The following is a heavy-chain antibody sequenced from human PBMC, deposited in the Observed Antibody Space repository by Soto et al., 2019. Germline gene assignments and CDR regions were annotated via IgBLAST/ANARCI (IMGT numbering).Heavy chain of an antibody. CDR2: IYYSGST. Sequence: QLQLQESGPGLVKPSETLSLTCTVSGGSISSSSYYWGWIRQPPGKGLEWIGSIYYSGSTYYNPSLNRRVTISVDTSKNQFSLKLSSVTAADTAVYYCARQFGYSSSWYPNDAFDIWGQGTMVTVSS. CDR1: GGSISSSSYY. CDR3: ARQFGYSSSWYPNDAFDI. D-gene: IGHD6-13*01. V-gene: IGHV4-39*01. J-gene: IGHJ3*02.